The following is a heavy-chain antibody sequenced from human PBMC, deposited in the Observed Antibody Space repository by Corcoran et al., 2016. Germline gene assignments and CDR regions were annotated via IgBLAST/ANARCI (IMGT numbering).Heavy chain of an antibody. D-gene: IGHD3-10*01. V-gene: IGHV1-69*01. J-gene: IGHJ6*02. CDR2: IIPIFGTA. CDR1: GGTFSSYA. CDR3: ARGMRHRFRSPYGMDV. Sequence: QVQLVQSGAEVKKPGSSVKVSCKASGGTFSSYAISWVRQAPGQGLEWMGGIIPIFGTANYAQKFQGRVTITADESTSTAYMELSSLRSEDTAVYYCARGMRHRFRSPYGMDVWGQGTTVTVSS.